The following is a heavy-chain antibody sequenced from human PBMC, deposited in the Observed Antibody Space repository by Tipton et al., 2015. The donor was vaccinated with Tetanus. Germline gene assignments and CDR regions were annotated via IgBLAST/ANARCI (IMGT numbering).Heavy chain of an antibody. D-gene: IGHD3-3*01. CDR3: ARESITIFGVVSIDY. V-gene: IGHV4-31*03. Sequence: TLSLTCTVSGASIRSGGFFWNWVRQHPGKGLEWIGYIYYSGDTYINPSLKSRVTMSVDNSKNQFSLKLNSVTAADTAVYYCARESITIFGVVSIDYWGQGTLVTVSS. J-gene: IGHJ4*02. CDR1: GASIRSGGFF. CDR2: IYYSGDT.